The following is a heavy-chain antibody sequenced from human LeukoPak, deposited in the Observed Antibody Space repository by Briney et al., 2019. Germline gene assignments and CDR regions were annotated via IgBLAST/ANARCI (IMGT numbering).Heavy chain of an antibody. Sequence: ASVKVSCKAFGYTFTGYYMHWVRQAPGQGLEWMGWINPNSGGTNYAQKFQGRVTMTRDTSISTAYMELSRLRSDDTAVYYCARTKAGITMIVVEDTWFDPWGQGTLVTVSS. D-gene: IGHD3-22*01. CDR1: GYTFTGYY. J-gene: IGHJ5*02. V-gene: IGHV1-2*02. CDR2: INPNSGGT. CDR3: ARTKAGITMIVVEDTWFDP.